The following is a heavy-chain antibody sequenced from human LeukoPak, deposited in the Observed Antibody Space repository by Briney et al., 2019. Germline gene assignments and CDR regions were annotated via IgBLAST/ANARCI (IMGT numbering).Heavy chain of an antibody. CDR1: GGSISSHY. J-gene: IGHJ3*02. V-gene: IGHV4-4*07. Sequence: SETLSLTCTVSGGSISSHYWSWLRQSAVKGLEWIGRIYNTGSTNYNPSLKSRVTMSIDTSKNQYSLKVSSVTAADTAVYYCATSIGAARWLEGAFDIWRQGTMVTVSS. CDR2: IYNTGST. CDR3: ATSIGAARWLEGAFDI. D-gene: IGHD6-13*01.